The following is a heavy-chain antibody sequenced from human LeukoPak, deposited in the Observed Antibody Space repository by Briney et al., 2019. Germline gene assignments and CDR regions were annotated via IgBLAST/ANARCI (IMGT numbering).Heavy chain of an antibody. Sequence: ASVKVSCKASGYTFISYDINWVRQVTGQGLEWMGWMNPNSGNTGYAQKFQGRVTITRNTSISTAYMELSSLRSEDTAVYYCARGHYYGSGSYDAFDIWGQGTMVTVSS. CDR2: MNPNSGNT. V-gene: IGHV1-8*03. J-gene: IGHJ3*02. D-gene: IGHD3-10*01. CDR3: ARGHYYGSGSYDAFDI. CDR1: GYTFISYD.